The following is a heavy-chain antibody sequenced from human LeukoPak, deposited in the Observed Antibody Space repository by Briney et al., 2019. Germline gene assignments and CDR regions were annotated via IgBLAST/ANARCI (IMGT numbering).Heavy chain of an antibody. Sequence: GGSLRLSCAASGFTVSSNEMSWVRQAPGKGLEWVSSISGGSTYYADSRKGRFTISRDNSKNTLHLQMNSLRAEDTAVYYCARGFRYCTNGVCSAFDYWGQGTLVTVSS. D-gene: IGHD2-8*01. CDR1: GFTVSSNE. J-gene: IGHJ4*02. CDR2: ISGGST. V-gene: IGHV3-38-3*01. CDR3: ARGFRYCTNGVCSAFDY.